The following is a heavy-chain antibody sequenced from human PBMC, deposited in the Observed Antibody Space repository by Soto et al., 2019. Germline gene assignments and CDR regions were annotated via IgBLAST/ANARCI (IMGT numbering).Heavy chain of an antibody. V-gene: IGHV3-30*18. J-gene: IGHJ4*02. D-gene: IGHD2-2*01. Sequence: QVQLVESGGGVVQPGRSLRLSCAASGFTFSSYGMHWVRQAPGKGLEWVAVISYDGSNKYDADSVKGRFTISRDNSKNTLCLQMNSLRAEDTAVYYCAKSFVPATPVRGDYWGQGTLVTVSS. CDR3: AKSFVPATPVRGDY. CDR1: GFTFSSYG. CDR2: ISYDGSNK.